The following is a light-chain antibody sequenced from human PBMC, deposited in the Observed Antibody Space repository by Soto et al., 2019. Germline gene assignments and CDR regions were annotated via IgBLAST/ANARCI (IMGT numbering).Light chain of an antibody. J-gene: IGLJ1*01. Sequence: QSALTQPASVSGSPGQSITISCTGTSSDVGGYNYVSWYQQHPGKAPKLMIYDVSNRPSGVSNRFSGSKSGNTASLPISGLHAEDEADYYCSSYTSSSTLLYVFGTGTKLTVL. CDR3: SSYTSSSTLLYV. CDR2: DVS. CDR1: SSDVGGYNY. V-gene: IGLV2-14*01.